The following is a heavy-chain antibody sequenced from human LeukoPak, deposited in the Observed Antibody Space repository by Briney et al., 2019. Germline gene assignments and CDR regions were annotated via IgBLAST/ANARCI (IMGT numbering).Heavy chain of an antibody. Sequence: GGSLRLSCAASGFTFSSYSMNWVRQAPGKGLEWVSYISSSSSTIYYADSVKGRFTISRDNAKNSLYLQMNSLIAEDKAIYYCATYRQVLLPFESWGQGTLVTVSS. V-gene: IGHV3-48*01. D-gene: IGHD5-18*01. CDR3: ATYRQVLLPFES. CDR1: GFTFSSYS. J-gene: IGHJ4*02. CDR2: ISSSSSTI.